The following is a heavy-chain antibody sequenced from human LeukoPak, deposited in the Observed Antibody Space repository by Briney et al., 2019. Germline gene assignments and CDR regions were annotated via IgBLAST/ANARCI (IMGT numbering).Heavy chain of an antibody. D-gene: IGHD3-16*01. J-gene: IGHJ4*02. V-gene: IGHV3-30-3*01. CDR2: ISDDGSRQ. CDR1: GFTFSNYS. Sequence: PGGSLRLSCAASGFTFSNYSIHWGRQAPGKGLEWVAFISDDGSRQHYAYSVKGRFTISRDNSKNTLNLQMNSLRAEDTAVYYCLKDRTGPYTLAYWGQGTLVTVSS. CDR3: LKDRTGPYTLAY.